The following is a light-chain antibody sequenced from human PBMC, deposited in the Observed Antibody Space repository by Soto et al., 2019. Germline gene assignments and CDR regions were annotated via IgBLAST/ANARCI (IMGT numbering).Light chain of an antibody. J-gene: IGLJ1*01. Sequence: QSVLTQPPSVSGAPGQRVTISCTGSNSNIGAGYDVHWYQQLPGTAPKLLIYGNSNRPSGVPDRFSGSKSGTSASLAITGLQAEDEADYYCQSYDSSLSGSSYVFGTGTKVTVL. CDR2: GNS. V-gene: IGLV1-40*01. CDR3: QSYDSSLSGSSYV. CDR1: NSNIGAGYD.